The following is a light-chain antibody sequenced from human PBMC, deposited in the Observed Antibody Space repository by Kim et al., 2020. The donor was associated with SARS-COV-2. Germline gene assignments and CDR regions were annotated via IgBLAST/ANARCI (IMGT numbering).Light chain of an antibody. CDR1: KGINSN. Sequence: ASVGDRVTLTCRASKGINSNLAWFQQKPGRVPKRLIYAASSLQSGVPSRFSGSGSGTEFTLTLSSLQPEDFATYYCLQHNRYPLTFGGGTKVDIK. V-gene: IGKV1-17*03. J-gene: IGKJ4*01. CDR2: AAS. CDR3: LQHNRYPLT.